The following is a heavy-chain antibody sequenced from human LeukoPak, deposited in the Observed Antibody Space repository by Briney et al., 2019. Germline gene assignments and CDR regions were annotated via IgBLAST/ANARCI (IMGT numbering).Heavy chain of an antibody. CDR1: GYSISSGYY. CDR2: IYHSGST. J-gene: IGHJ5*02. V-gene: IGHV4-38-2*01. CDR3: ARVNPPAAILLRPSNWFDP. D-gene: IGHD2-2*01. Sequence: SETLSLTCAVSGYSISSGYYWGWIRQPPGKGLEWIGSIYHSGSTYYNPSLKSRVTISVDTSKNQFSLKLSSVTAADTAVYYCARVNPPAAILLRPSNWFDPWGQGTLVTVSS.